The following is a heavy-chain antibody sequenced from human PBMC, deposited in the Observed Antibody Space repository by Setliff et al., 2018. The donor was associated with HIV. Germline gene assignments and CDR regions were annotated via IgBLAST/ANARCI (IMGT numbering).Heavy chain of an antibody. Sequence: SETLSLTCTVSGGSISDDGHCWTWIRQRPGKGLEWIAYIYYSGITYYNPSLRSRLNVYVDTSENQFSLNLTSVSSADTAVYFCASSGVRGDDWGQGTLVTVSS. D-gene: IGHD3-3*01. CDR3: ASSGVRGDD. V-gene: IGHV4-31*03. CDR2: IYYSGIT. J-gene: IGHJ4*02. CDR1: GGSISDDGHC.